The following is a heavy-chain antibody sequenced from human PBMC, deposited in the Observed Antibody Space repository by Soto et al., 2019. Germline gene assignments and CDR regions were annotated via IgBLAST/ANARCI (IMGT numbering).Heavy chain of an antibody. CDR1: GFTFSSYG. CDR2: ISYDGSNK. J-gene: IGHJ4*02. V-gene: IGHV3-30*03. Sequence: GGSLRLSCAASGFTFSSYGMPWVRQAPGKGLEWVAVISYDGSNKYYADSVKGRFTISRDNSKNTLYLQMNSLRAEDTAVYYCASSPSSSGFDYWGQGTLVTVSS. CDR3: ASSPSSSGFDY. D-gene: IGHD6-6*01.